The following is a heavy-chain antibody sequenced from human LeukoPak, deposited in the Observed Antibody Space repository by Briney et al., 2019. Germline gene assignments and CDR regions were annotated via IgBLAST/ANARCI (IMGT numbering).Heavy chain of an antibody. J-gene: IGHJ4*02. V-gene: IGHV3-66*01. D-gene: IGHD2-21*01. CDR2: IYSGGST. CDR3: ARESVVVNAIIS. Sequence: GGSLRLSCAASGFTVSSNYMSWVRQAPGKGLEWVSVIYSGGSTYYADSVKGRFTISRDNSKNTMYLQMNRLRAEDTAVYYCARESVVVNAIISWGQGTLVTVSS. CDR1: GFTVSSNY.